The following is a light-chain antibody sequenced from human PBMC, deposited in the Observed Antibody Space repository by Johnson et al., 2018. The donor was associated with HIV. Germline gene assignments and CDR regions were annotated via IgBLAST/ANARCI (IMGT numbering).Light chain of an antibody. V-gene: IGLV1-51*02. CDR2: ENN. CDR3: GTWDTSLSVYV. CDR1: SSNIGNNY. J-gene: IGLJ1*01. Sequence: QSVLTQPPSVSAAPGQKVTISCSGSSSNIGNNYVSWYQQLPGTAPKLLIYENNKRPSGISDLFSGSKSGTSATLGITGLQTGDEADFYCGTWDTSLSVYVFGTGTKVTVL.